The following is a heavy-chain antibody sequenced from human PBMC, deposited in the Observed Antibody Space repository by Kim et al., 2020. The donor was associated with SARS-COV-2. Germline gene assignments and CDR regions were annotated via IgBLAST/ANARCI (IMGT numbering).Heavy chain of an antibody. CDR1: GYTFTGYY. CDR2: INPNSGGT. V-gene: IGHV1-2*02. Sequence: VKVSCKASGYTFTGYYMHWVRQAPGQGLEWMGWINPNSGGTNYAQKFQGRVTMTRDTSISTAYMELSRLRSDDTAVYYCARGRLGPGSWFDPWGQGTLVTVSS. D-gene: IGHD3-10*01. CDR3: ARGRLGPGSWFDP. J-gene: IGHJ5*02.